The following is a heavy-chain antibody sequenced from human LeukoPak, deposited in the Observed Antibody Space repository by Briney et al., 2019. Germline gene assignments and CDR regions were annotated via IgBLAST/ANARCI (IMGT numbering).Heavy chain of an antibody. V-gene: IGHV5-51*01. CDR1: GYSFTNYW. D-gene: IGHD1-26*01. CDR2: IWPDDSDT. J-gene: IGHJ4*02. Sequence: PGESLKISCKGSGYSFTNYWIGWVRQMPGKGLEWRGIIWPDDSDTRYSPSFQGQVTISADKSNSIVYLQWTSLKASDTAMYYCARRYSGSYYPEYFDYWGQGTLVTVSS. CDR3: ARRYSGSYYPEYFDY.